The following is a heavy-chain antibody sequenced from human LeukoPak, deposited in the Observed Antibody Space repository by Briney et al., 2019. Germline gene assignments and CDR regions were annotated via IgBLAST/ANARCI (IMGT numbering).Heavy chain of an antibody. V-gene: IGHV5-51*01. CDR3: ARVGIVSTPFDY. J-gene: IGHJ4*02. D-gene: IGHD5/OR15-5a*01. Sequence: GESLKISCKASGYSFRNQWIGWVRQMPGKGLEWMGIIYPADSDTRYRPSFQGQVTISADKSISTAYLQWSSLKASDTAMYYCARVGIVSTPFDYWGQGTLVTVSS. CDR2: IYPADSDT. CDR1: GYSFRNQW.